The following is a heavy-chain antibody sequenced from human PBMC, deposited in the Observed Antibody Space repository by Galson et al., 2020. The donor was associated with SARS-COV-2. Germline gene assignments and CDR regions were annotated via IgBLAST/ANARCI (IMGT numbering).Heavy chain of an antibody. J-gene: IGHJ5*02. V-gene: IGHV1-24*01. CDR1: GYTLTELS. D-gene: IGHD3-22*01. CDR3: ATSPPFGVSSGYHRGWFDP. CDR2: FDPEDGET. Sequence: ASVKVSCKVSGYTLTELSMHWVRQAPGKGLEWMGGFDPEDGETSYAQKFQGRVTMTEDTSTDTAYMELSSLRSEDTAVYYCATSPPFGVSSGYHRGWFDPWGQGTLVTVSS.